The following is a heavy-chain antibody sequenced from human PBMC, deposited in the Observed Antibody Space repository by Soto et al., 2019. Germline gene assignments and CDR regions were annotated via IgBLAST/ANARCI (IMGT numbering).Heavy chain of an antibody. D-gene: IGHD3-3*01. J-gene: IGHJ5*02. CDR2: ISGSGGST. Sequence: GGSLRLSCAASGFTFSSYAMSWVRQAPGKGLEWVSAISGSGGSTYYADSVKGRFTISRDNSKNTLYLQMNSLRAEDTAVYYCAKESVWSGYYREKSNWFDPWGQGTLVTVSS. V-gene: IGHV3-23*01. CDR1: GFTFSSYA. CDR3: AKESVWSGYYREKSNWFDP.